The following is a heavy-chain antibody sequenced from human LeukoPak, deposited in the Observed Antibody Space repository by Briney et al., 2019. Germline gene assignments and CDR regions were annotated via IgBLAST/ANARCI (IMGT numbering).Heavy chain of an antibody. CDR3: TRYDSSRFDP. CDR1: GFTFSGYG. D-gene: IGHD3-3*01. Sequence: PGGSLRLSCAASGFTFSGYGMHWVRQAPGKGLEWGTGIAYDGSRKHYADSVKGRSTISRDNSRNTMDLRMNSLRVEDTAVYHCTRYDSSRFDPWGQGTLVIVSA. J-gene: IGHJ5*02. V-gene: IGHV3-30*03. CDR2: IAYDGSRK.